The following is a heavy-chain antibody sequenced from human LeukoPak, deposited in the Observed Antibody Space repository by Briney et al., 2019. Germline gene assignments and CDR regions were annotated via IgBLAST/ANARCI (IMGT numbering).Heavy chain of an antibody. CDR1: GFIFGNEE. V-gene: IGHV3-48*03. CDR2: ISDTGGRI. J-gene: IGHJ4*02. D-gene: IGHD5-24*01. Sequence: GGPLRLSCVVSGFIFGNEEMNWVRQVPGKGLEWIAYISDTGGRITYGDSVKGRFTISRDNAKNSLYLQMNSLRVEDTAIYYCARGGNYAPFDYWGQGALVAVSS. CDR3: ARGGNYAPFDY.